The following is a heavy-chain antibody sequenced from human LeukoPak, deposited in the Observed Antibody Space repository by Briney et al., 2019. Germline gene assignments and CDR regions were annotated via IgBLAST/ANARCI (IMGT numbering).Heavy chain of an antibody. V-gene: IGHV1-69*05. CDR2: IIPIFGTA. Sequence: ASVKVSCKASEGTFSSYAISWVRQAPGQGLEWMGGIIPIFGTANYAQKFQGRVTITTDESTSTAYMELSSLRSEDTAVYYCARSYYYDSSGYAHFDYWGQGTLVTVSS. CDR1: EGTFSSYA. D-gene: IGHD3-22*01. CDR3: ARSYYYDSSGYAHFDY. J-gene: IGHJ4*02.